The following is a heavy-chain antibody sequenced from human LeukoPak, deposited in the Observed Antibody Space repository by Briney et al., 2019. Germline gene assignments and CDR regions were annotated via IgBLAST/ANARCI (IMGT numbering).Heavy chain of an antibody. V-gene: IGHV3-23*01. J-gene: IGHJ4*02. CDR3: AKEGVGYSYGYLDYFDY. Sequence: GGSLRLSCAASGFTFSSYAMSWVRQAPGKGLEWVSAISGSGGSTYYADSVKGRFTISRDNSKNTLYLQMNSLRAEDTAVYYYAKEGVGYSYGYLDYFDYWGQGTLVTVSS. D-gene: IGHD5-18*01. CDR1: GFTFSSYA. CDR2: ISGSGGST.